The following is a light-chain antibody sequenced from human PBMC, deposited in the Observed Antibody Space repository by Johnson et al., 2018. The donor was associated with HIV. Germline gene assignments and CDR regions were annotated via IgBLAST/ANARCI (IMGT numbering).Light chain of an antibody. CDR1: SSNIVNNY. V-gene: IGLV1-51*02. CDR3: GTWDTSLSAGGV. CDR2: ETN. J-gene: IGLJ1*01. Sequence: VLKQPPSVSAAPGQKVTISCSGSSSNIVNNYVSWYQQFPGTAPKLLIYETNKRPSWIPDRFSGSTPDTSATMGIPELHTRDKADDYCGTWDTSLSAGGVFGTGTKVTVL.